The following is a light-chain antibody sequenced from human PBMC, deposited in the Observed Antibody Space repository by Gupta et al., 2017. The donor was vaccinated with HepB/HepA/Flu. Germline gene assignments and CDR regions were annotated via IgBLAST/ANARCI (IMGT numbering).Light chain of an antibody. V-gene: IGLV1-40*01. CDR3: QSYDSSLSAVV. Sequence: QSVLTQPPSVSGAPGQRVTISCPASSSNIGAGYDVHWYQQLPGTAPKLLIYGNSNRPSGVPDRFSGSKSGTSASLAITGLQAEDEADYYCQSYDSSLSAVVFGGGTKLTVL. CDR2: GNS. CDR1: SSNIGAGYD. J-gene: IGLJ2*01.